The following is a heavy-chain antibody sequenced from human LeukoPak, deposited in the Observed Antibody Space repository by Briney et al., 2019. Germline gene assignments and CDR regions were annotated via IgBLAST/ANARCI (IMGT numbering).Heavy chain of an antibody. CDR1: GFTFSSYE. Sequence: GGSLRLSCAASGFTFSSYEMNWVRQAPGKGLEWVSSISSSSSYIYYADSVKGRFTISRDNAKNSLYLQMNSLRAEDTAVYYCARGTAAAVHFDYWGQGTLVTVSS. CDR2: ISSSSSYI. V-gene: IGHV3-21*01. J-gene: IGHJ4*02. CDR3: ARGTAAAVHFDY. D-gene: IGHD6-13*01.